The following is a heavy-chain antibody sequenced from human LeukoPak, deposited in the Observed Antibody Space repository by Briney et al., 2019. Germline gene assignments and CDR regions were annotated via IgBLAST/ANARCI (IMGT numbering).Heavy chain of an antibody. CDR3: AKAAFSRTSYFDY. Sequence: PGGSLRLSCAASGFTFSNYTMSWVRQAPGKGLEWVSAISGSDGNTYYADSGKGRFTISRDNSKNTLYLQMDSLRADDTAVYYCAKAAFSRTSYFDYWGQGTLVTVSS. CDR2: ISGSDGNT. D-gene: IGHD3-3*02. V-gene: IGHV3-23*01. J-gene: IGHJ4*02. CDR1: GFTFSNYT.